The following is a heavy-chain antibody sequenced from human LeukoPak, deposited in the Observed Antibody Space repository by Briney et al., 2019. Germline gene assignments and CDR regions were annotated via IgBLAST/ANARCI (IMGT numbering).Heavy chain of an antibody. Sequence: SETLSLTCTVSGYSISSGYYWGWIRQPPGKGLEWIGSIYHSGSTNYNPSLKSRVTVSVDKSKNQFSLKLSSVTAADTAVYYCARLGHSSSWYSLYYYYYYMDVWGKGATVTISS. J-gene: IGHJ6*03. D-gene: IGHD6-13*01. CDR2: IYHSGST. CDR1: GYSISSGYY. V-gene: IGHV4-38-2*02. CDR3: ARLGHSSSWYSLYYYYYYMDV.